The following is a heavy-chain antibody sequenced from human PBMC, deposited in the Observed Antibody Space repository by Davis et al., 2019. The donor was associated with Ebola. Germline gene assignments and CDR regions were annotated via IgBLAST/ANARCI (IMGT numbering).Heavy chain of an antibody. CDR3: ARRDPYGTSGYYGGAFDI. CDR1: GFTFSSYS. V-gene: IGHV3-21*01. J-gene: IGHJ3*02. D-gene: IGHD3-22*01. Sequence: GESLKISCAASGFTFSSYSMNWVRQAPGNGLEWVPSISSDSDYIYYADSVKGRFTISRDNSKNTLYLQMNSLRAEDTAVYYCARRDPYGTSGYYGGAFDIWGQGTMVTVSS. CDR2: ISSDSDYI.